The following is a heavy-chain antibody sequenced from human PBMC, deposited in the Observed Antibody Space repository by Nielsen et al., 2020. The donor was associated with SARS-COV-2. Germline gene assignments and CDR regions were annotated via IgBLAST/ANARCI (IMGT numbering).Heavy chain of an antibody. CDR1: GYTFTNYG. Sequence: ASVKVSCKASGYTFTNYGISWVRQAPGQGLERMGWISGYNGDTNYAQKFQGRATITADESTNTVYMELSSLRSEDTAVYYCARHDYGGNSPIDSWGQGTLVTVSS. V-gene: IGHV1-18*04. CDR3: ARHDYGGNSPIDS. D-gene: IGHD4-23*01. J-gene: IGHJ4*02. CDR2: ISGYNGDT.